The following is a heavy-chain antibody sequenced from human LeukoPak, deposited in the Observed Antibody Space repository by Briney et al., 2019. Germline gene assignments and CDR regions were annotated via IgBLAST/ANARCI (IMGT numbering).Heavy chain of an antibody. CDR3: ARDGAGTVNY. V-gene: IGHV4-59*01. D-gene: IGHD6-19*01. CDR1: GGSINNYY. J-gene: IGHJ4*02. Sequence: KASETLSLTCTVSGGSINNYYWNWIRQPPGKGLEWIGFIYSSGTTNYNPSLKSRLSFSIDTSKNQFSLKLTSMTAADTAVYYCARDGAGTVNYWGQGTLVTVSS. CDR2: IYSSGTT.